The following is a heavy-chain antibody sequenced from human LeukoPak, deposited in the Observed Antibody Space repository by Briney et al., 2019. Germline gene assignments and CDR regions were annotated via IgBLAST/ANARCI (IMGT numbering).Heavy chain of an antibody. CDR1: GFTFGVYY. CDR2: ISPTGDII. D-gene: IGHD3-16*01. J-gene: IGHJ4*02. V-gene: IGHV3-11*01. Sequence: GGSLRLSCAASGFTFGVYYMTWIRQAPGRGLEPLSFISPTGDIIKYVDSVKGRFTISRDNAKSSMYLEVNSLRAEDTAVYHCAREHLAAPDHWGQGTLVTVSP. CDR3: AREHLAAPDH.